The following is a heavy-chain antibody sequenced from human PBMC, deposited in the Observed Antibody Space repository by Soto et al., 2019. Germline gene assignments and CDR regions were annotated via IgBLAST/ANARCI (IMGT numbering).Heavy chain of an antibody. V-gene: IGHV5-51*01. CDR2: IYPGDSDT. J-gene: IGHJ4*02. Sequence: GESLKISCKGSGYSFTSYWIGWVRQMPGKGLEWMGIIYPGDSDTRYSPSFQGQVTISADKSISTAYLQWSSLKASDTAMYYCARTLLKDYYDISGYYYFDFWGQGTLVTVSS. CDR1: GYSFTSYW. CDR3: ARTLLKDYYDISGYYYFDF. D-gene: IGHD3-22*01.